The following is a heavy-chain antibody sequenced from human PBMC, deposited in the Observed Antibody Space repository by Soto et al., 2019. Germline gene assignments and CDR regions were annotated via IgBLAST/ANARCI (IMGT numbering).Heavy chain of an antibody. J-gene: IGHJ5*02. D-gene: IGHD4-4*01. CDR2: ISAYNGNT. CDR3: ARDVTISGPNWSDT. CDR1: GYTFTSYG. V-gene: IGHV1-18*01. Sequence: SVKLSCKTSGYTFTSYGISWVRQANRQVLEWMGWISAYNGNTNYAQKLQGRVTMTTDTSTSTAYMELRSLRSDDTAVYYCARDVTISGPNWSDTGGQGTLVIVS.